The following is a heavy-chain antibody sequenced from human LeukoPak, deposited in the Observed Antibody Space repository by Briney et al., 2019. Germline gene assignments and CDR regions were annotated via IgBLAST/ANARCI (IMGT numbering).Heavy chain of an antibody. CDR1: GGSITSYY. D-gene: IGHD3/OR15-3a*01. CDR2: IYYSGSI. CDR3: ARFRGLGSLDY. V-gene: IGHV4-59*01. J-gene: IGHJ4*02. Sequence: SETLSLTCTVSGGSITSYYWSWIRQPPGKGLEWIGYIYYSGSINYNPSLKTRVTISVDTSKNQFSVKLSSVTAADTAVYYCARFRGLGSLDYWGQGTLVTVSS.